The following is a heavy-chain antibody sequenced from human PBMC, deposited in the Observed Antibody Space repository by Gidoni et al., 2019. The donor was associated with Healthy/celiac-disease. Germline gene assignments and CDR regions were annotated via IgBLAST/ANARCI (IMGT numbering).Heavy chain of an antibody. V-gene: IGHV3-30*18. CDR3: AKGLGSGWCIDY. CDR2: ISYDGSNK. CDR1: GFTFSSYG. Sequence: QVQLVESGGGVVQPGRSLRLSCAASGFTFSSYGMHWVRQAPGKGLEWVAVISYDGSNKYYADSVKGRFTISRDNSKNTLYLQMNSLRAEDTAVYYCAKGLGSGWCIDYWGQGTLVTVSS. J-gene: IGHJ4*02. D-gene: IGHD6-19*01.